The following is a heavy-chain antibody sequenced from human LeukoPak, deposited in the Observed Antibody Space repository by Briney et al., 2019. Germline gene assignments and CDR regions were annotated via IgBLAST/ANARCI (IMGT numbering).Heavy chain of an antibody. Sequence: SETLSLTCAVYGGSFSGYYWSWIRQPPGKGLEWIGEINHSGSTNYNPSLKSRVTISVDTSKNQFSLKLSSVTAADTAVYYCARDRNYYYGSGSYPYDAFDIWGQGTMVTVSS. V-gene: IGHV4-34*01. D-gene: IGHD3-10*01. CDR2: INHSGST. CDR1: GGSFSGYY. CDR3: ARDRNYYYGSGSYPYDAFDI. J-gene: IGHJ3*02.